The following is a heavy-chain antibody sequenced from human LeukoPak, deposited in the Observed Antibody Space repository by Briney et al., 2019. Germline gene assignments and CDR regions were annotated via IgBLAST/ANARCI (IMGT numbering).Heavy chain of an antibody. CDR1: GFTVSSNY. CDR2: IYSGGST. J-gene: IGHJ6*03. CDR3: ARDLRCSSSSYYYYYMDV. D-gene: IGHD6-6*01. Sequence: PGGSLRLSCADSGFTVSSNYMSWVRQAPGKGLERGSVIYSGGSTYYPDSVKGRFTISRDNSKNTLYLQMNILRAEDTAVYYCARDLRCSSSSYYYYYMDVWGKGTTVTVSS. V-gene: IGHV3-66*02.